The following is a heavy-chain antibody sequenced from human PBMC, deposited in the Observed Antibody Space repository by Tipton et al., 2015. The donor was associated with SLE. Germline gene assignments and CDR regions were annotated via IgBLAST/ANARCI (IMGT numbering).Heavy chain of an antibody. V-gene: IGHV3-21*03. Sequence: SLRLSCAASGFTFSSYSMNWVRQAPGKGLEWVSSISSSSCYIYYADSVKGRFTISRDNAKNSLYLQMNSLRAEDTAVYYCARAPYYDFWSGYYPFDYWGQGTLVTVSS. D-gene: IGHD3-3*01. J-gene: IGHJ4*02. CDR2: ISSSSCYI. CDR3: ARAPYYDFWSGYYPFDY. CDR1: GFTFSSYS.